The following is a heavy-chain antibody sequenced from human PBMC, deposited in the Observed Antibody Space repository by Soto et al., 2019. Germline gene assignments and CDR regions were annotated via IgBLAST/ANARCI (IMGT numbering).Heavy chain of an antibody. V-gene: IGHV3-7*01. D-gene: IGHD3-10*01. J-gene: IGHJ4*02. CDR1: GFTFSHYW. Sequence: EVQLVESGGDLVQPGGSLRLSCAVSGFTFSHYWMTWVRQAPGKGLEWVANIKEDGSQKNYVDSVKGRFTVSRDNAKNSLYLQMNSLRAGDTAVYYCARSGSEVEEWGQGTLVIVSS. CDR2: IKEDGSQK. CDR3: ARSGSEVEE.